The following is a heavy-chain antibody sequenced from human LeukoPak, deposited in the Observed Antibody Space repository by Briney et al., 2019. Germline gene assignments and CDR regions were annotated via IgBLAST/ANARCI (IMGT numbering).Heavy chain of an antibody. Sequence: PSETLSLTCTVSGGSISSSSYYWGWIRQPPGKRLEWIGSIYYSGSTYYNPSLKSRVTISVDTSKNQFSLKLSSVTAADTAVYYCARRVGRGFGSLNWFDPWGQGTLVTVSS. CDR2: IYYSGST. J-gene: IGHJ5*02. CDR1: GGSISSSSYY. CDR3: ARRVGRGFGSLNWFDP. D-gene: IGHD1-26*01. V-gene: IGHV4-39*01.